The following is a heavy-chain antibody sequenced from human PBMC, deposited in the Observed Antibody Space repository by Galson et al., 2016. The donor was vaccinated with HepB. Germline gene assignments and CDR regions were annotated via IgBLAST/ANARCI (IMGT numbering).Heavy chain of an antibody. Sequence: SVKVSCKASGYTFTTYGFSWVRQAPGQGLEWMGWISANNGNTDYAQKFQGRVTMTTDTSTTTAYMELRSLRSDDTAIYYCARGGRSSSWYPEYWGQGTLVTVSS. CDR1: GYTFTTYG. J-gene: IGHJ4*02. D-gene: IGHD6-13*01. V-gene: IGHV1-18*04. CDR2: ISANNGNT. CDR3: ARGGRSSSWYPEY.